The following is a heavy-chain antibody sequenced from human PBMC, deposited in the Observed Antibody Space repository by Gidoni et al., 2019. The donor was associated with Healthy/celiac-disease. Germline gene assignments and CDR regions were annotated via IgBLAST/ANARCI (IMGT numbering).Heavy chain of an antibody. Sequence: QVQLVESGGGVVQPGRSLRLSCAASGFTFSSYCMHWVRQAPGKGLEWVAVISYDGSNKYYADSVKGRFTISRDNSKNTLYLQMNSLRAEDTAVYYCAKGRRDGYSDYWGQGTLVTVSS. CDR3: AKGRRDGYSDY. V-gene: IGHV3-30*18. CDR1: GFTFSSYC. J-gene: IGHJ4*02. CDR2: ISYDGSNK.